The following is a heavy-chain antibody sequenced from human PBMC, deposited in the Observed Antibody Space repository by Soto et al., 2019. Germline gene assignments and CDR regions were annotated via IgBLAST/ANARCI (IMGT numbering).Heavy chain of an antibody. V-gene: IGHV4-4*07. J-gene: IGHJ6*02. Sequence: PSETLSLTCTVSGGSISSYYWSWIRQPAGKGLEWIGRIYTSGSTNYNPSLKSRVTMSLDTSKNQFSPKLTSVTAADTALYYCARGNCSSPNCYSFSGYYGMDVWGQGTTVTVSS. CDR2: IYTSGST. D-gene: IGHD2-2*01. CDR3: ARGNCSSPNCYSFSGYYGMDV. CDR1: GGSISSYY.